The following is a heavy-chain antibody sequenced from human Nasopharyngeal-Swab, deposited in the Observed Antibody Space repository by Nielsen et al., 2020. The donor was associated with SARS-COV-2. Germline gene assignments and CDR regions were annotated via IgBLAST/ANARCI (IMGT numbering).Heavy chain of an antibody. J-gene: IGHJ4*02. V-gene: IGHV4-31*03. CDR3: ARRGGVTIPFDY. D-gene: IGHD3-3*01. CDR2: IYYSGST. CDR1: GDSISSGGYY. Sequence: SETLSLTCTVSGDSISSGGYYWSWSRQHPGKGLEWIGYIYYSGSTYYNPSLRSRVTISVDTSKNQFSLKLSSVTAADTAVYYCARRGGVTIPFDYWGQGTLVTVSS.